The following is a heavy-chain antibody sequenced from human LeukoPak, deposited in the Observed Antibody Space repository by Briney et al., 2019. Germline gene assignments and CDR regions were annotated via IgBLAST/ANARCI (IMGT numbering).Heavy chain of an antibody. CDR3: AKDEGRDGYIGRIDY. CDR2: ISYDGSNK. CDR1: GFTFSSYG. Sequence: GGSLRLSCAASGFTFSSYGMHWVRQAPGKGPEWVAVISYDGSNKYYADSVKGRFTISRDNSKNTLYLQMNSLRAEDTAVYYCAKDEGRDGYIGRIDYWGQGTLVTVSS. J-gene: IGHJ4*02. V-gene: IGHV3-30*18. D-gene: IGHD5-24*01.